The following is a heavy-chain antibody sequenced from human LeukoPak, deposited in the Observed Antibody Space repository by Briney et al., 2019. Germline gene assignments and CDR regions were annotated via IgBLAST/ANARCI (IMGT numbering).Heavy chain of an antibody. CDR3: AKEYCTNGVCYKQNYYGMDV. CDR2: INPSGGST. CDR1: GYTFTSYY. D-gene: IGHD2-8*01. Sequence: GASVKVSSKASGYTFTSYYMHWVRQAPGQGLEWMGIINPSGGSTSYAQKFQGRVTMTRDTSTSTVYMERSSLRSEDTAVYYCAKEYCTNGVCYKQNYYGMDVWGQGTTVTVSS. J-gene: IGHJ6*02. V-gene: IGHV1-46*01.